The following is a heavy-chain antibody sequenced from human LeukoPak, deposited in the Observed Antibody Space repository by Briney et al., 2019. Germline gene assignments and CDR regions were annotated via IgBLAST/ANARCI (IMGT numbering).Heavy chain of an antibody. CDR1: GGSFSGYY. Sequence: PSETLSLTCAVYGGSFSGYYWSWIRQPPGKGLEWIGEINHSGSTNYNPSLKSRVTMSVDTSKNQFSLRLSSVTAADTAVYYCARDDYYGSGSYQEYYFDYWGQGTLVTVSS. CDR3: ARDDYYGSGSYQEYYFDY. V-gene: IGHV4-34*01. J-gene: IGHJ4*02. CDR2: INHSGST. D-gene: IGHD3-10*01.